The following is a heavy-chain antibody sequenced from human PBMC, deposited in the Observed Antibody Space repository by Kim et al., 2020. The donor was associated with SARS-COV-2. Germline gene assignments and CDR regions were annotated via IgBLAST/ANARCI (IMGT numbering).Heavy chain of an antibody. CDR2: ISYDGSNK. J-gene: IGHJ4*02. D-gene: IGHD6-19*01. V-gene: IGHV3-30*18. Sequence: GGSLRLSCAASGFTFSSYGMHWVRQAPGKGLEWVAVISYDGSNKYYADSVKGRFTISRDNSKNTLYLQMNSLRAEDTAVYYCAKVGLAVAGWGAFDYWGQGTLVTVSS. CDR1: GFTFSSYG. CDR3: AKVGLAVAGWGAFDY.